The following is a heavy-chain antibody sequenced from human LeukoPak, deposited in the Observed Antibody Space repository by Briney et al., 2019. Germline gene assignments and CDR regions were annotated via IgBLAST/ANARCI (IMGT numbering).Heavy chain of an antibody. D-gene: IGHD3-3*01. CDR1: GGTFSSYG. V-gene: IGHV1-69*06. CDR3: ARDSPFGLVITNYNWFDP. Sequence: SVKVSCKASGGTFSSYGISWVRQAPGQGLEWMGRIIPIFGTASYAQKFQGRVTITADKSTSTAYMELSSLRSEDTAVYYCARDSPFGLVITNYNWFDPWGQGTLVTVSS. CDR2: IIPIFGTA. J-gene: IGHJ5*02.